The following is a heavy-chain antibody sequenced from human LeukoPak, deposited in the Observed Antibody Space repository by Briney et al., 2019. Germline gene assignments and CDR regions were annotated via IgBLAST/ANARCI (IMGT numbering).Heavy chain of an antibody. CDR3: ARGIVPAAMMADWFDP. Sequence: SQTLSLTCTVSGGSISSGDYYWSWIRQPPGKGLEWIGYTYYSGSTYYNPSLKSRVTISVDTSKNQFSLKLSSVTAADTAVYYCARGIVPAAMMADWFDPWGQGTLVTVSS. CDR2: TYYSGST. J-gene: IGHJ5*02. D-gene: IGHD2-2*01. V-gene: IGHV4-30-4*01. CDR1: GGSISSGDYY.